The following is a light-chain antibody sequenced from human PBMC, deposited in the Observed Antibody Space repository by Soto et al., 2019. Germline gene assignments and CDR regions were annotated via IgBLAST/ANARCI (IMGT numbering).Light chain of an antibody. CDR1: RSVDTD. Sequence: EILMTQSPATLSVSPGDSATLSCRASRSVDTDLAWYQQKPGQAPRLPVFATSARATGVPDRFRGSRSGTDFTLTISSLQPEDSATYYCHQYYNRPPWTFGQGTKVEI. J-gene: IGKJ1*01. CDR3: HQYYNRPPWT. CDR2: ATS. V-gene: IGKV3-15*01.